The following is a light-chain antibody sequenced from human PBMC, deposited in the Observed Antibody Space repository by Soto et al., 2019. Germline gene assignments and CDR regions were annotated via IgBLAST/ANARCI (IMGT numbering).Light chain of an antibody. CDR1: QSVLSSSNNKNY. CDR3: QQYYSTPLT. CDR2: CAS. J-gene: IGKJ4*01. Sequence: DIVLTQSPDSLAVSLGERATIKCKSSQSVLSSSNNKNYLASYQQTPGQPPKLLIACASTRESGVPARFSGSGSATDFSLTISSLQSADVAVYYCQQYYSTPLTFGGGTKVEIK. V-gene: IGKV4-1*01.